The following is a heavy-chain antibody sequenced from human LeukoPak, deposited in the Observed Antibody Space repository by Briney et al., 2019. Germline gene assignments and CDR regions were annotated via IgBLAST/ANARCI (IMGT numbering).Heavy chain of an antibody. CDR3: ARGGVDYFGSGTYYLMYYFDY. V-gene: IGHV3-23*01. D-gene: IGHD3-10*01. J-gene: IGHJ4*02. Sequence: GGSLRLSCAASGVTFSSYAMSWVRQAPGKGLEWVSAISGSGGSTYYANSVKGRFTISRDNSKNSLYLQMNSLRAEDTAVYFCARGGVDYFGSGTYYLMYYFDYWGQGALVTVSS. CDR2: ISGSGGST. CDR1: GVTFSSYA.